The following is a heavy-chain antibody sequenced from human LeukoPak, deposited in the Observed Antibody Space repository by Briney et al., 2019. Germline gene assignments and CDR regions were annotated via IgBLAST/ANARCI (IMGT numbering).Heavy chain of an antibody. CDR2: FDPEDGET. D-gene: IGHD2-2*01. J-gene: IGHJ3*02. V-gene: IGHV1-24*01. Sequence: ASVKVSCKVSGYTLTELSMHWVRQAPGKGLEWMGGFDPEDGETIYAQKFQGRVTMTEDTSTDTAYMELSSLRYEDTAVYDCATAPGVVVPAAIVDAFDIWGQGTMVTVSS. CDR1: GYTLTELS. CDR3: ATAPGVVVPAAIVDAFDI.